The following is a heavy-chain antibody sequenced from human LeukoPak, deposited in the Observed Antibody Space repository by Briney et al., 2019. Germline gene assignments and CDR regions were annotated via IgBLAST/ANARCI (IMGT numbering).Heavy chain of an antibody. CDR1: GFTFSNAW. CDR2: ISYDGSNK. V-gene: IGHV3-30*18. CDR3: AKVLRGYGALRGAFDI. J-gene: IGHJ3*02. D-gene: IGHD4-17*01. Sequence: PGGSLRLSCAASGFTFSNAWMSWVRQAPGKGLEWVAVISYDGSNKYYADSVKGRFTISRDNSKNTLYLQMNSLRAEDTAVYYCAKVLRGYGALRGAFDIWGQGTMVTVSS.